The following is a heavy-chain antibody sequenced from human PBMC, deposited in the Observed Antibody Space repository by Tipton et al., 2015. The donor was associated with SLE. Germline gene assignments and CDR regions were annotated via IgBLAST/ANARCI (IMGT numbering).Heavy chain of an antibody. D-gene: IGHD6-6*01. J-gene: IGHJ4*02. CDR1: GGSFSGYY. V-gene: IGHV4-59*01. Sequence: GLVKPSETLSLTCAVYGGSFSGYYWSWIRQPPGKGLEWIGYIYYSGSTNYNPSLKSRVTISVDTSKNQFSLKLSSVTAADTAVYYCARVLYSSSFFDYWGQGTLVTVSS. CDR2: IYYSGST. CDR3: ARVLYSSSFFDY.